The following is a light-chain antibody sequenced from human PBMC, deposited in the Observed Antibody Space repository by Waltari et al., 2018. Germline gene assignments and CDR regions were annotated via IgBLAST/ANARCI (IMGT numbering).Light chain of an antibody. CDR2: TTN. CDR1: SSHIGRNS. CDR3: AAWDDSPDGPV. J-gene: IGLJ3*02. V-gene: IGLV1-44*01. Sequence: QSVMTQPPSASGTPGQRVTISCSGSSSHIGRNSVNWYQQLPGTAPKLLIYTTNQRPSGVPDRFSGSKSGTSASLAISGLQSEDEADYYCAAWDDSPDGPVFGGGTKLTVL.